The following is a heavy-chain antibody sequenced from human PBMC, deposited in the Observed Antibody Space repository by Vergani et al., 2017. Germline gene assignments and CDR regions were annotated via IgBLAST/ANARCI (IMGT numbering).Heavy chain of an antibody. CDR3: ARGGIRGVILDF. D-gene: IGHD3-10*01. V-gene: IGHV3-7*03. J-gene: IGHJ4*01. CDR2: IKQDGSEN. CDR1: GFTFSSYW. Sequence: EVQLVESGGGLVQPGGSLRLSCAASGFTFSSYWMSWVRQAPGKGLEWVANIKQDGSENYYVDSVKDRFTISRDNAKNSLCLQMSSLRAEDTAVYYSARGGIRGVILDFWGQGTLVTVSS.